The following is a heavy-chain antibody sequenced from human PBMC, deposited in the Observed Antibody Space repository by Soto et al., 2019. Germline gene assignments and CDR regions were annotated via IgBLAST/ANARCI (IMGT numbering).Heavy chain of an antibody. CDR2: INPNSGGT. J-gene: IGHJ3*02. D-gene: IGHD3-22*01. Sequence: ASVKVSCKASGYTLTGYYMHWVRQAPGQGLEWMGWINPNSGGTNYAQKFQGWVTMTRDTSISTAYMELSRLRSDDTAVYYCARPYDDSSGYYAFDIWGQGTMVTVSS. CDR1: GYTLTGYY. V-gene: IGHV1-2*04. CDR3: ARPYDDSSGYYAFDI.